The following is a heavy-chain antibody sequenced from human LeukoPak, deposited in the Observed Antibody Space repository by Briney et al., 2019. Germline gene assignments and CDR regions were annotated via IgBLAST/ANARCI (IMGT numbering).Heavy chain of an antibody. CDR3: GRFRMIVKESIIYYSYADL. V-gene: IGHV4-59*12. J-gene: IGHJ6*03. Sequence: SETLSLTCTVSGFSFSHYYWHWIRQPPGKGLEWIGFVYHTGTTNYSPSLKNRVSISVDKAKNQVALRMTSVTAADTTVCLCGRFRMIVKESIIYYSYADLWGKGTTVAVAS. CDR1: GFSFSHYY. CDR2: VYHTGTT. D-gene: IGHD3-16*01.